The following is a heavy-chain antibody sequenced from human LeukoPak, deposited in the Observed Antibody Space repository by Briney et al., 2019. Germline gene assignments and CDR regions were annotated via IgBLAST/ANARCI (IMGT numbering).Heavy chain of an antibody. CDR2: IYYSGST. CDR1: GGSISSGGYS. CDR3: ARGWWFDP. Sequence: SETLSLTCAVSGGSISSGGYSWSWIRQPPGKGLEWIGYIYYSGSTYYNPSLKSRVTISVDTSKNQFSLNLSSVTAADTAVYYCARGWWFDPWGQGTLVTVSS. J-gene: IGHJ5*02. V-gene: IGHV4-30-4*07.